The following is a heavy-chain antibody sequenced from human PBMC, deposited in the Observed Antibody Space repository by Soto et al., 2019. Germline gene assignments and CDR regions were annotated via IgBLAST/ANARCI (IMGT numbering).Heavy chain of an antibody. CDR3: ARSSSSGSFYFDY. D-gene: IGHD6-19*01. Sequence: RASVKVSCKASGGTFSSYAISWVRQAPGQGLEWMGGTIPIFGTANYAQKFQGRVTITADKSTSTAYMELSSLRSEDTAVYYCARSSSSGSFYFDYWGQGTLVTVSS. V-gene: IGHV1-69*06. CDR1: GGTFSSYA. J-gene: IGHJ4*02. CDR2: TIPIFGTA.